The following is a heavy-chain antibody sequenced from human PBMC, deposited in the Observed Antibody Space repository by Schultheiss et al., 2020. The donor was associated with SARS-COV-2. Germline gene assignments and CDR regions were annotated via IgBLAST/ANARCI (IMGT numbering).Heavy chain of an antibody. CDR1: GGSISSYY. Sequence: SETLSLTCTVSGGSISSYYWSWIRQPPGKGLEWIGYIYYSGSTNYNPSLKSRVTISVDTSKNKFSLKLSSVTAADTAVYYCAREYSSSYYYYYYMDVWGKVTTVTVSS. D-gene: IGHD6-6*01. CDR3: AREYSSSYYYYYYMDV. CDR2: IYYSGST. V-gene: IGHV4-59*01. J-gene: IGHJ6*03.